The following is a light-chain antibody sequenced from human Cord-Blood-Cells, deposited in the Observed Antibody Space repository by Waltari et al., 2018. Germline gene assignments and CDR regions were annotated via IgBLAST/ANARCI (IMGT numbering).Light chain of an antibody. CDR1: CSDVGRYNL. V-gene: IGLV2-23*01. J-gene: IGLJ2*01. CDR2: EGS. Sequence: QSALTQPASVSGSPGQSITISCTGTCSDVGRYNLVSWYQQHTGKAPKLMIYEGSKRPSGVSNRFSGSKSGNTASLTISGLQAEDEADYYCCSYAGSVVFGGGTKLTVL. CDR3: CSYAGSVV.